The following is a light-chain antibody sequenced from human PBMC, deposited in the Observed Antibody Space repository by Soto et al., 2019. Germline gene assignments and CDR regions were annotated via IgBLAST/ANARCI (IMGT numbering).Light chain of an antibody. V-gene: IGKV1-39*01. CDR2: AAS. CDR1: QSISTY. Sequence: DIQMTQSPSSLSASVGDRVTITCRASQSISTYLNWYQQKPGKAPKLLIYAASSLESGVPSRFTGSGSGTDFTLTISSLQPEDFATYFCHQNYITTWRFRQGTKVNIK. CDR3: HQNYITTWR. J-gene: IGKJ1*01.